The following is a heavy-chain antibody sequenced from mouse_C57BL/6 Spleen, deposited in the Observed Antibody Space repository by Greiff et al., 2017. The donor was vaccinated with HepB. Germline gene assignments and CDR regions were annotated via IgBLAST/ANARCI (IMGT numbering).Heavy chain of an antibody. Sequence: DVLLVESGGGLVKPGGSLKLSCAASGFTFSSYTMSWVRQTPEKRLEWVATISGGGGNTYYPDSVKGRFTISRDKAKNTLYLQMSSLKSEDTALYYCARHGANAMDYWGQGTSVTVSS. D-gene: IGHD3-1*01. CDR1: GFTFSSYT. CDR2: ISGGGGNT. CDR3: ARHGANAMDY. V-gene: IGHV5-9*01. J-gene: IGHJ4*01.